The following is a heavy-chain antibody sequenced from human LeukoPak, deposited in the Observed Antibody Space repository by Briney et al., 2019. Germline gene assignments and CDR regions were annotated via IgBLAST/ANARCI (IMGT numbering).Heavy chain of an antibody. Sequence: PGGSLRLSCGASGFTFNTYNMNWVRQAPGKGLEWVSYISSSGSTIYYADSVKGRFTISRDNAKNSLYLQMNSLRAEDTAVYYCAELGITMIGGVWGKGTTVTISS. D-gene: IGHD3-10*02. V-gene: IGHV3-48*03. CDR3: AELGITMIGGV. J-gene: IGHJ6*04. CDR2: ISSSGSTI. CDR1: GFTFNTYN.